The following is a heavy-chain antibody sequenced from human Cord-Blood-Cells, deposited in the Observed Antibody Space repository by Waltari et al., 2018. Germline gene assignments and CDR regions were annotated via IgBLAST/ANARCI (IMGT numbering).Heavy chain of an antibody. CDR3: AKPYDILTGYYDY. CDR2: ISYGGSNK. CDR1: GFTFSSYG. J-gene: IGHJ4*02. V-gene: IGHV3-30*18. Sequence: QVQLVESGGGVVQPGRALRPSCPASGFTFSSYGMHWVRQAPGKGLEGVEVISYGGSNKYYADSVKGRFTISRDNSKNTLYLQMNSLRAEDTAVYYCAKPYDILTGYYDYWGQGTLVTVSS. D-gene: IGHD3-9*01.